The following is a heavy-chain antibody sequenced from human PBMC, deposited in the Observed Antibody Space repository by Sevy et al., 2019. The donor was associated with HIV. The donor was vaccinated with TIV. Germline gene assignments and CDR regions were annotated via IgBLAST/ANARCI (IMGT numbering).Heavy chain of an antibody. V-gene: IGHV1-24*01. J-gene: IGHJ4*02. Sequence: ASVKVSCKASGYTLTVLSMHWVRQAPGKGLEWMGGFDPEDGETIYAQKFQGRVTMTEDTSTDTAYMELSSLRSEDTAVYYCATDLSSSGPPDYWGQGTLVTVSS. CDR2: FDPEDGET. CDR3: ATDLSSSGPPDY. D-gene: IGHD3-22*01. CDR1: GYTLTVLS.